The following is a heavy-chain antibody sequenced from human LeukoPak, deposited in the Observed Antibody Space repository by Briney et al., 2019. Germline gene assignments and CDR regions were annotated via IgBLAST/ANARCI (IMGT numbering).Heavy chain of an antibody. D-gene: IGHD5-18*01. J-gene: IGHJ4*02. V-gene: IGHV3-30-3*01. CDR3: ARDQGYTYGHSFDY. CDR1: GFTYSSHN. CDR2: ISSDGNNK. Sequence: PGGSLRLSCAASGFTYSSHNMPWVRQTPGKGLEWVTLISSDGNNKYYADSVKGRFTISRDNSKNTLYLQMSSLRAEDTAVYYCARDQGYTYGHSFDYWGQGTLVTVSS.